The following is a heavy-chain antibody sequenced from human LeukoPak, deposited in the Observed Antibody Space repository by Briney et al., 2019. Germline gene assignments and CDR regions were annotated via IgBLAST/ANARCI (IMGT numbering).Heavy chain of an antibody. Sequence: PGGSLRLSCAASGFTFSSYAMSWVRQAPGKGLEWVANIKQDGSEKYYVDSVKGRFTISRDNAKNSLYLQMNSLRAEDTAVYYCARAGIAVAGIVYWGQGTLVTVSS. CDR2: IKQDGSEK. V-gene: IGHV3-7*01. CDR3: ARAGIAVAGIVY. J-gene: IGHJ4*02. CDR1: GFTFSSYA. D-gene: IGHD6-19*01.